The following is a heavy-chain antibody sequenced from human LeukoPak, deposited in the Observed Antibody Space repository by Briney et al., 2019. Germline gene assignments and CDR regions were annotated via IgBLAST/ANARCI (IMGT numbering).Heavy chain of an antibody. Sequence: PGGSLRLSCAASGFTFSRYAMSWVRQAPGKGLEWVSAISGGGRSTYYADSVKGRFTISRDNSKNTLYLQMNSLRAEDSAVYYCARHRGGLDYWGQGTLVTVSS. J-gene: IGHJ4*02. V-gene: IGHV3-23*01. CDR2: ISGGGRST. CDR3: ARHRGGLDY. CDR1: GFTFSRYA. D-gene: IGHD1-14*01.